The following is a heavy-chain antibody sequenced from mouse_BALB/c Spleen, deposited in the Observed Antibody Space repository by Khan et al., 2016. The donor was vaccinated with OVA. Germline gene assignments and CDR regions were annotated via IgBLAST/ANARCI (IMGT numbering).Heavy chain of an antibody. CDR2: IWSAGST. Sequence: QVQLKQSGPGLVQPSQSLSITCTVSGFSLTNYSVHWVRQSPGKGLEWLGVIWSAGSTDYNAAFISRLTIRKDNSRSQVFLKMNSLKTNDKAIYYWARRGYDYGRGALFAYWGQGTLVTVSA. CDR1: GFSLTNYS. J-gene: IGHJ3*01. V-gene: IGHV2-2*02. CDR3: ARRGYDYGRGALFAY. D-gene: IGHD2-4*01.